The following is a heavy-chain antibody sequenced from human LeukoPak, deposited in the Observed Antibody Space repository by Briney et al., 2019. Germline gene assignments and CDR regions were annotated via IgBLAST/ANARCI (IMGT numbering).Heavy chain of an antibody. Sequence: PGGSLRLSCAASGFTFSSYAMSWVRQAPGKGLEWVSAISGSGGSTYYADSVKGRFTISRDNSKNTLYLQMNSLRAEDTAVYYCAKDTITRSSYPGWFDPWGQGTLVTVSS. D-gene: IGHD3-16*02. V-gene: IGHV3-23*01. CDR1: GFTFSSYA. CDR3: AKDTITRSSYPGWFDP. J-gene: IGHJ5*02. CDR2: ISGSGGST.